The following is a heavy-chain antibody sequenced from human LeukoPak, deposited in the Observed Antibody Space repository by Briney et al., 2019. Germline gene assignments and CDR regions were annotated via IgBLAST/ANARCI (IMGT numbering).Heavy chain of an antibody. D-gene: IGHD3-10*01. CDR2: ISSSGSTI. CDR3: ASIDYYGSGSYSPY. J-gene: IGHJ4*02. Sequence: GGSLRLSCAASGFTFSSYEMNWVRQAPGKGLEWVSYISSSGSTIYYADSVKGRFTISRDNAKNSLYLQMNSLRAEDTAVYYCASIDYYGSGSYSPYWGQGTLVTVSS. CDR1: GFTFSSYE. V-gene: IGHV3-48*03.